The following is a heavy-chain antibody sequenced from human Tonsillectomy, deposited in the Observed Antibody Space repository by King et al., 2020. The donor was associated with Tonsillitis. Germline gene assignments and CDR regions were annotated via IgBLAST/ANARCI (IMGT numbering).Heavy chain of an antibody. J-gene: IGHJ4*02. V-gene: IGHV1-8*01. Sequence: QLVQSGAEVKKPGASVKVSCKASGYTFTSYDINWVRQATGQGLEWLGWMNPNRGNTGYAQNFQGRVTMNMNTSISTAYLELRSLRSEVTAVYYCSRGGPVLRFLEWLFLFDYWGQGTLVTVSS. CDR2: MNPNRGNT. CDR1: GYTFTSYD. D-gene: IGHD3-3*01. CDR3: SRGGPVLRFLEWLFLFDY.